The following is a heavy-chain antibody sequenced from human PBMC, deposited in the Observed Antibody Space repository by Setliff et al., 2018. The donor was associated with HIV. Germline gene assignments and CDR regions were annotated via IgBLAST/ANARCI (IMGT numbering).Heavy chain of an antibody. Sequence: PSETLSLTCTVSGGSIGIRSHFWGWIRQPPGKGLEWIGSVYSSGSTYYNPSLKSRVTVSVDTSKDQFSLRLSSVTVADTAVYYCASGQWLEHAFDIWGQGTVVTVSS. D-gene: IGHD6-19*01. J-gene: IGHJ3*02. CDR1: GGSIGIRSHF. CDR3: ASGQWLEHAFDI. V-gene: IGHV4-39*01. CDR2: VYSSGST.